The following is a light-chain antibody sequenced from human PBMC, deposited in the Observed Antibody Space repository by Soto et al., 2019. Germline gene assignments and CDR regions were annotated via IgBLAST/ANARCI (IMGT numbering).Light chain of an antibody. CDR1: PSDVGGSNS. Sequence: QSALTQPPSASGSPGQSVTISCTGTPSDVGGSNSVSWYQQHPGKAPNLMIYDVNKRPSGVPDRFSGSKSGNTASLTVSGLQAADEAYYFCSSYAPSDVVFGGGNKLTVL. CDR2: DVN. V-gene: IGLV2-8*01. CDR3: SSYAPSDVV. J-gene: IGLJ2*01.